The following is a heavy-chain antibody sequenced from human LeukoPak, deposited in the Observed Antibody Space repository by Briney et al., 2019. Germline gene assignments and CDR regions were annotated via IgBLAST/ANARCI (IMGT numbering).Heavy chain of an antibody. CDR1: GFTFSNFG. D-gene: IGHD5-18*01. CDR3: ARGKDTGRQYNFDH. CDR2: ISGSGGST. V-gene: IGHV3-23*01. Sequence: GGSLRLSCAASGFTFSNFGMGWVRQAPGKGLECVSPISGSGGSTSYADFVKGRFTISRDNSKNTLYLQMNGLRPEDTAVYYCARGKDTGRQYNFDHWGQGILVTVAS. J-gene: IGHJ4*02.